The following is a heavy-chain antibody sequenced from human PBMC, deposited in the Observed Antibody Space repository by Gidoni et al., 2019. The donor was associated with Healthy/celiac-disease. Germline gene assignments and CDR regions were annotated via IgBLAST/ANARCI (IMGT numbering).Heavy chain of an antibody. CDR2: SSRSRSYI. CDR1: GFTFISYS. CDR3: ARDSEDSYGLLWLGFDY. V-gene: IGHV3-21*01. J-gene: IGHJ4*02. D-gene: IGHD5-18*01. Sequence: EVQLLESGGGLVKPGGSLRLPCAASGFTFISYSMNWVRQVPGKGLEWVSSSSRSRSYIYYADSVKGRFTISRDNAKNSLYLQMNSLRAEDKAGYYCARDSEDSYGLLWLGFDYWGQGTLVTVSS.